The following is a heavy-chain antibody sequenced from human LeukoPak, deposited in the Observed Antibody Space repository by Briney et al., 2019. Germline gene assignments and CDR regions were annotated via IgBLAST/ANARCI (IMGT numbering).Heavy chain of an antibody. Sequence: GGSLRLSCAASGFTFSNYWMSWVRLAPGKGLELVANIKQDGSEKYYVDSVKGRFAISRDNAKNSLYLQMNSLRAEDLAVYYCARARYCSGTSCYFDYWGQGTLVTVSS. V-gene: IGHV3-7*01. J-gene: IGHJ4*02. CDR1: GFTFSNYW. CDR3: ARARYCSGTSCYFDY. D-gene: IGHD2-15*01. CDR2: IKQDGSEK.